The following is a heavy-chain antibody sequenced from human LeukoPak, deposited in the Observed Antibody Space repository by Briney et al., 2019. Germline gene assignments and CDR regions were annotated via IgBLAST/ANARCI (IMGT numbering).Heavy chain of an antibody. CDR1: GFTISNSA. Sequence: GGSLRLSCAASGFTISNSAMSWVRQAPGKGLEWVSAISGSGGSTYYADSVKGRFTISRDNSKNMLYLQMNSLRAEDTAVYYCAKVSVFGVVITSPFDYWGQGTLVTVSS. D-gene: IGHD3-3*01. CDR3: AKVSVFGVVITSPFDY. J-gene: IGHJ4*02. CDR2: ISGSGGST. V-gene: IGHV3-23*01.